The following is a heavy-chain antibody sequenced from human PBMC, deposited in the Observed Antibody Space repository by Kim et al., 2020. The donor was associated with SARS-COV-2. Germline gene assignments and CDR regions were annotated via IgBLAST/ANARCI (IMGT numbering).Heavy chain of an antibody. CDR1: GYTFTSYY. V-gene: IGHV1-46*01. J-gene: IGHJ6*02. CDR3: ARDGTNDYGEYYYYYGMDV. D-gene: IGHD4-17*01. Sequence: ASVKVSCKASGYTFTSYYMHWVRQAPGQGLEWMGIINPSGGSTSYAQKFQGRVTMTRDTSTSTVYMELSSLRSEDTAVYYCARDGTNDYGEYYYYYGMDVWGQGTTVTVSS. CDR2: INPSGGST.